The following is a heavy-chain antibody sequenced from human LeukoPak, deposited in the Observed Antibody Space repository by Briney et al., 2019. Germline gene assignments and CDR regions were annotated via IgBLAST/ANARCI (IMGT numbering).Heavy chain of an antibody. Sequence: PGGSLRLSCVMSGFTFSSYSMDWVRQAPGKGLEWVSSSSSSSGYIYYADSVKGRFTISRDNAKNSLFLLMNALRADDTAVYYCTREGPNDAFDVWGQGTMVTVSS. CDR2: SSSSSGYI. CDR3: TREGPNDAFDV. J-gene: IGHJ3*01. CDR1: GFTFSSYS. V-gene: IGHV3-21*01.